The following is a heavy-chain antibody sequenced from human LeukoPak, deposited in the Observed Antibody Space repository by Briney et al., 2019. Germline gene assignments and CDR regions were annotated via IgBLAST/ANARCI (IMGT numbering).Heavy chain of an antibody. Sequence: APVKVSCKASGYTFTSYDINWVRQATGQGLEWMGWMNPNSGNTGYAQKFQGRVTITRNTSISTAYMELSSLRSEDTAVYYCARDLNDYGDFGGFDPWGQGTLVTVSS. D-gene: IGHD4-17*01. CDR2: MNPNSGNT. CDR3: ARDLNDYGDFGGFDP. CDR1: GYTFTSYD. J-gene: IGHJ5*02. V-gene: IGHV1-8*03.